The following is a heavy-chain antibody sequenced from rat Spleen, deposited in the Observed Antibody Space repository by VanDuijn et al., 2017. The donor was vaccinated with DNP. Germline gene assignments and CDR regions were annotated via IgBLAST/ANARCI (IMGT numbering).Heavy chain of an antibody. CDR2: ISTGGGNT. J-gene: IGHJ4*01. CDR1: GFTLSNYD. CDR3: TSSYPGIRGYYFDY. V-gene: IGHV5S23*01. Sequence: EVQLVESGGGLVQPGRSLKLSCAASGFTLSNYDMAWVRQAPTKGLEWVASISTGGGNTYYRDSVKGRFTISRDNAKSTLYLQMNSLRSEDTATYYCTSSYPGIRGYYFDYWGQGASVTVSS. D-gene: IGHD1-4*01.